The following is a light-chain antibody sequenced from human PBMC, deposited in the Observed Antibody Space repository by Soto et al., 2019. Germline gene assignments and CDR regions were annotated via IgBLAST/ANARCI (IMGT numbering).Light chain of an antibody. Sequence: DIQMTQSPSTLSGSVGDRVTITCRVSQTISSWLAWYQQKPGKAPKLLIYKASTLKSGVPSRFSGSGSGTEFTLTISSLQPDDFATYYCQHYNSYSEAFGQGTRWIS. J-gene: IGKJ1*01. V-gene: IGKV1-5*03. CDR1: QTISSW. CDR3: QHYNSYSEA. CDR2: KAS.